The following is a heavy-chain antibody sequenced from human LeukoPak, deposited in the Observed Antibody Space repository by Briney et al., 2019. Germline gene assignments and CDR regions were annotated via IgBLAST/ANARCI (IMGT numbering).Heavy chain of an antibody. CDR1: GYTFTSYG. CDR2: INGVNGNT. D-gene: IGHD3-22*01. J-gene: IGHJ1*01. V-gene: IGHV1-3*01. Sequence: ASVKVSCTTSGYTFTSYGMHWVRQAPGQSLEWMGWINGVNGNTKYSEKFQGRVTIIRDTSASTAYMELSSLRSEDTAVYYCARVPLHDDSGHYYPHWGQGTLVTVSS. CDR3: ARVPLHDDSGHYYPH.